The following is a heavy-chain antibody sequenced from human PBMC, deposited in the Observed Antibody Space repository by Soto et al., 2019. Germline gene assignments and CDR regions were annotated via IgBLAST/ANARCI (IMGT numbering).Heavy chain of an antibody. CDR1: GDAGSSNTGV. D-gene: IGHD1-7*01. CDR3: TRERLNPGRITGTWGFDY. J-gene: IGHJ4*02. V-gene: IGHV6-1*01. Sequence: SQTPSLTRGVSGDAGSSNTGVWDLVREYPSKGLLLLGRSYFRSRWYHDSKPSLKGPLTLSVDTSKNLLALQLNSMAPEDTALYYCTRERLNPGRITGTWGFDYWGQGTQVTVSS. CDR2: SYFRSRWYH.